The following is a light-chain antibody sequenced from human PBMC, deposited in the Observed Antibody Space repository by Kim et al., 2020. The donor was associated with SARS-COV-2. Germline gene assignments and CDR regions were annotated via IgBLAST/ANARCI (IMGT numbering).Light chain of an antibody. CDR2: AAS. Sequence: DIQLTQSPSFLSASVVDRVTITCRASQGISSYLAWYQQKPRKAPKLLIYAASTLQSGVPSRFSGSGSGTEFTLTISSLQPEDFATYYCQQLNSYPRFGPGTKVDIK. V-gene: IGKV1-9*01. J-gene: IGKJ3*01. CDR1: QGISSY. CDR3: QQLNSYPR.